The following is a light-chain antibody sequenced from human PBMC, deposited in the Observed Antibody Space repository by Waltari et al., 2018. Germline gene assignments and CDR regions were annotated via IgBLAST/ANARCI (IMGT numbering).Light chain of an antibody. CDR3: QVWDSASDHYV. CDR2: DDS. Sequence: SYVLTQPPSVSVAPGETASITCGENNIGGRSVHWYQQKPGQAPVLILYDDSGRPSGSPGRFSGSNSGNTATLTISRVEAGDEADYYCQVWDSASDHYVFGTGTKVTAL. CDR1: NIGGRS. V-gene: IGLV3-21*02. J-gene: IGLJ1*01.